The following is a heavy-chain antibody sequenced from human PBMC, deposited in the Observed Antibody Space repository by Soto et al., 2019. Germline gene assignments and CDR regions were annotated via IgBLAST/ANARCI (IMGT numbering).Heavy chain of an antibody. Sequence: EVQLVESGGGLVQPGGSLRLSCAASGFTFSSYWMHWVRQAPGKGLVWVSRINSDGSSTSYADSVKGRFTISRDNAKNTLYLQMNSLRAEDTAVYYCASLSYSSGWYYFDFWGQGTLVTVSS. D-gene: IGHD6-19*01. V-gene: IGHV3-74*01. CDR1: GFTFSSYW. CDR3: ASLSYSSGWYYFDF. CDR2: INSDGSST. J-gene: IGHJ4*02.